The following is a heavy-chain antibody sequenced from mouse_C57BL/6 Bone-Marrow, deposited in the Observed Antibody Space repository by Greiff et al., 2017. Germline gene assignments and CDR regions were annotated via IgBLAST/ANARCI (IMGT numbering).Heavy chain of an antibody. J-gene: IGHJ4*01. CDR2: IYPGGGYT. CDR3: ARKGPMDY. CDR1: GSTFTNYW. D-gene: IGHD3-3*01. Sequence: VQLQQSGAELVRPGTSVKMSCKASGSTFTNYWMGWAKRRPGQGLEWIGDIYPGGGYTNYNEKFKGKATLTADKSSSTAYMQFSSLTSEDSAIYYCARKGPMDYWGQGTSVTVSS. V-gene: IGHV1-63*01.